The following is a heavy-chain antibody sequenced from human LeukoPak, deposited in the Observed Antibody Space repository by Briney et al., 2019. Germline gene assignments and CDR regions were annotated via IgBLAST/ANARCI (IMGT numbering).Heavy chain of an antibody. V-gene: IGHV3-7*01. CDR1: GFTFSNYA. D-gene: IGHD6-13*01. J-gene: IGHJ5*02. Sequence: GGSLRLSCAASGFTFSNYAMSWVRQAPGKGLEWVANIKQDGSEKYYVDSVKGRFTISRDNAKNSLYLQMNSLRAEDTAVYYCARLAAGTLSNWFDPWGQGTLVTVSS. CDR2: IKQDGSEK. CDR3: ARLAAGTLSNWFDP.